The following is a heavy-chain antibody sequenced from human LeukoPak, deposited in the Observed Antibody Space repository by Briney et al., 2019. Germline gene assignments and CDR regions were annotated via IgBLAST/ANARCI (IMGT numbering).Heavy chain of an antibody. CDR3: AKALTRWAFDM. CDR1: GVSFCDYD. Sequence: GGSLRLSCAASGVSFCDYDMSCVRQAPGKGLECVSSMSLSTRGKTYAESVQGRFTVSTDKAKNTLYLQMDSLRAENPDMYYCAKALTRWAFDMWGQGTMVTVSS. CDR2: MSLSTRGK. J-gene: IGHJ3*02. D-gene: IGHD3-16*01. V-gene: IGHV3-23*01.